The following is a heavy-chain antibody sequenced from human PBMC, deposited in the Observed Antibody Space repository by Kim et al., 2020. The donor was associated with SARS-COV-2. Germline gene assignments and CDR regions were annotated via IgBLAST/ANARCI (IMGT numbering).Heavy chain of an antibody. Sequence: SETLSLTCAVYGGSFSGYYWSWIRQPPGKGLEWIGEINHSGSTNYNQSLKSRVTISVETCKNQFSLKLSSVTAADTAVYYCARTSIIMVRGGKIAFDIWVQVSIVTVS. CDR3: ARTSIIMVRGGKIAFDI. D-gene: IGHD3-10*01. CDR2: INHSGST. V-gene: IGHV4-34*01. CDR1: GGSFSGYY. J-gene: IGHJ3*02.